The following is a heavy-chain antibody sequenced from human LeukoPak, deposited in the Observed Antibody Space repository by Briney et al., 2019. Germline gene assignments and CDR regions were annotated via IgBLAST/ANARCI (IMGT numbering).Heavy chain of an antibody. J-gene: IGHJ4*02. CDR1: GDTFSNYD. V-gene: IGHV1-69*13. CDR3: ALSAEKQLVYFDF. CDR2: IIPVFDTA. D-gene: IGHD6-13*01. Sequence: VASVKVSCKASGDTFSNYDVTWVRQAPGQGLEWMGRIIPVFDTAKYAQNFQGRVTMTPDESSSTAYMELYSLRSEDTAVYYCALSAEKQLVYFDFWGQGTLVTVSS.